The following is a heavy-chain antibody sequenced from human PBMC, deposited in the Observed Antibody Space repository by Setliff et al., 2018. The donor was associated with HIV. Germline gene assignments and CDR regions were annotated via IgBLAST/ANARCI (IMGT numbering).Heavy chain of an antibody. J-gene: IGHJ4*02. D-gene: IGHD3-22*01. CDR1: GGSMTNFY. Sequence: ETLSLTCVVSGGSMTNFYWSWIRQPPGKGLEWVGHIYSTGDTNYNPSLKSRVTLSADTSKNQLSLSLTSVTAADTAVYYCARVRLTMIMMVDYFDQWGQGTLVTVSS. CDR3: ARVRLTMIMMVDYFDQ. CDR2: IYSTGDT. V-gene: IGHV4-4*07.